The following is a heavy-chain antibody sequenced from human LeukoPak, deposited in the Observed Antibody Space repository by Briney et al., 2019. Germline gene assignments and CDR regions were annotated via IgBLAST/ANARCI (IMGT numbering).Heavy chain of an antibody. CDR2: IYYSGST. CDR3: ARDITGSFDY. V-gene: IGHV4-59*12. CDR1: GGSTSSFY. J-gene: IGHJ4*02. Sequence: SETLSLTCTVSGGSTSSFYWNWIRQPPGKGLEWIGYIYYSGSTNYNPSLKSRVTISVDTSKNQFSLKLSSVTAADTAVYYCARDITGSFDYWGQGNLVTVSS. D-gene: IGHD1-14*01.